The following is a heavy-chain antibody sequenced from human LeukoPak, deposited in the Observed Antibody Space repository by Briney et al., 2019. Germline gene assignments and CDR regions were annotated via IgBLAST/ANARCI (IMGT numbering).Heavy chain of an antibody. D-gene: IGHD5-24*01. J-gene: IGHJ4*02. CDR2: ISSDGSST. CDR1: GFTFSSYC. CDR3: ARGLVQMATIAPLVY. V-gene: IGHV3-74*01. Sequence: PGGSLRLSCAASGFTFSSYCMHWVRQAPGKGLVWVSRISSDGSSTCYADSVKARFTISRDNGKNTLYLQMNSLRAEDTALYYCARGLVQMATIAPLVYWGQGTLVTVSS.